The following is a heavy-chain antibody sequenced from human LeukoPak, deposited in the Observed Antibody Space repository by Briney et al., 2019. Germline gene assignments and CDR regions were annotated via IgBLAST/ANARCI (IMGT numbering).Heavy chain of an antibody. D-gene: IGHD5-18*01. CDR3: ARRENSYGFVFDY. CDR2: ISYDGSNK. V-gene: IGHV3-30*04. Sequence: PGGSLRLSCAASGFTFSSYAMHWVRQAPGKGLEWVAVISYDGSNKYYADSVKGRFTISRDNSKNTLYLQMNSLRAEDTAVYYCARRENSYGFVFDYWGQGTLVTVSS. J-gene: IGHJ4*02. CDR1: GFTFSSYA.